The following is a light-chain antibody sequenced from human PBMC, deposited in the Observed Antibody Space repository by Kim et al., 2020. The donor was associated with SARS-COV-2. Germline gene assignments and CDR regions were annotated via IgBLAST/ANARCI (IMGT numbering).Light chain of an antibody. Sequence: AIRITQSPSSLSASTGDRVTITCPASQGISSYLAWYQQKPGKAPKLLIYAASTLQSGVPSRFSGSGSGTDFTLTISCLQSEDFATYYCQQYYSYPKFGQETKLDIK. J-gene: IGKJ1*01. CDR1: QGISSY. CDR2: AAS. V-gene: IGKV1-8*01. CDR3: QQYYSYPK.